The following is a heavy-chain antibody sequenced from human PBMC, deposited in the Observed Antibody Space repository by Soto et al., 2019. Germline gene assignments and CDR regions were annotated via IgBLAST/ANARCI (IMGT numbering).Heavy chain of an antibody. CDR1: GFTFSSYW. CDR2: IKQDGSER. CDR3: AGGGSSTRFMDY. J-gene: IGHJ4*02. Sequence: EVQLVESGGGLVQPGGSLRLSCAASGFTFSSYWMSWVRQAPGKGLEWVANIKQDGSERYYVDSVKGRFTISRDNAKNSLYLQMNSLRAEDTGVYYCAGGGSSTRFMDYWGQGTLVTVSS. V-gene: IGHV3-7*03. D-gene: IGHD2-2*01.